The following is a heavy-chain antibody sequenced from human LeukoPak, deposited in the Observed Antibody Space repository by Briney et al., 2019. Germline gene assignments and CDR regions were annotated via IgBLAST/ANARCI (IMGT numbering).Heavy chain of an antibody. Sequence: SETLSLTCTVSGGSISSSSYYWGWIRQPPGKGLEWIGSIYYSGSTYYNPSFKSRVTISVDTSKNQFSLKLSSVTAADTAVYYCARPAGIAAAGAFDYWGQGTLVTVSS. CDR2: IYYSGST. V-gene: IGHV4-39*01. J-gene: IGHJ4*02. D-gene: IGHD6-13*01. CDR1: GGSISSSSYY. CDR3: ARPAGIAAAGAFDY.